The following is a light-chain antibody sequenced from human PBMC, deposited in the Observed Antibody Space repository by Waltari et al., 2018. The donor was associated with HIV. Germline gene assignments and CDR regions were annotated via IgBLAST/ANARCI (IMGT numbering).Light chain of an antibody. Sequence: EIVLTQSPGTLSLSPGERATLSCRASQSVSSSYLAWYQQKPGQAPRLLIYGASSRATGIPDRFSGSGSGTDFTLTISRLEPEDFAVYYCQQYGPRTETFGQGTKVEIK. V-gene: IGKV3-20*01. CDR2: GAS. CDR3: QQYGPRTET. J-gene: IGKJ1*01. CDR1: QSVSSSY.